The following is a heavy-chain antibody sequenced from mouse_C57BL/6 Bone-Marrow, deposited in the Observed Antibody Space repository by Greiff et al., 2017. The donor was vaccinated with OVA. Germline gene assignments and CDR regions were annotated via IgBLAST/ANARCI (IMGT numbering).Heavy chain of an antibody. CDR3: ARSPYYYGSSSWFAY. CDR1: GYAFSSYW. Sequence: QVQLKESGAELVKPGASVKISCKASGYAFSSYWMNWVKQRPGTGLEWIGQIYPGDGDTNYNGKFKGKATLTADKSSSTAYMQLSSLTSEDSAVYFCARSPYYYGSSSWFAYWGQGTLVTVSA. J-gene: IGHJ3*01. V-gene: IGHV1-80*01. D-gene: IGHD1-1*01. CDR2: IYPGDGDT.